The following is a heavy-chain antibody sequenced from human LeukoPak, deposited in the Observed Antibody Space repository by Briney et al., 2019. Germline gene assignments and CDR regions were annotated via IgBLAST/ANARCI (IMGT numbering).Heavy chain of an antibody. D-gene: IGHD1-20*01. CDR3: ARGLTGTQLDFFDY. Sequence: PSETLSVTCNVSGGSMSSYYWSWIRQPPGKGLEWIGYIYNSGSTNYNSALKGRVTISVDTSKSQFSLKLTSVTAADTAVYYCARGLTGTQLDFFDYWGQGTLVTVSS. J-gene: IGHJ4*02. CDR1: GGSMSSYY. V-gene: IGHV4-59*01. CDR2: IYNSGST.